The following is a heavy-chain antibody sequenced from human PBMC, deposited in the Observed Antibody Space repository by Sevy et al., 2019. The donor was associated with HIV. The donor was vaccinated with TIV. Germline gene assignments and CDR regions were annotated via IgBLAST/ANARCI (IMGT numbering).Heavy chain of an antibody. J-gene: IGHJ3*02. D-gene: IGHD6-19*01. V-gene: IGHV4-39*01. Sequence: SETLSLTCTVSGGSISSSSYYWGWIRQPPGKGLEWIGCIYYSGSTYYNPSLKSRVTISVDTSKNQFSLKLGSVTAADTAVYYCARHEQWLPSDAFDIWGQGTMVTVSS. CDR3: ARHEQWLPSDAFDI. CDR1: GGSISSSSYY. CDR2: IYYSGST.